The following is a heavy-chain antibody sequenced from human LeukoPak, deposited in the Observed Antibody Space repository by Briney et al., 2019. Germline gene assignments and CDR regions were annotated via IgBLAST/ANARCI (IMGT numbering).Heavy chain of an antibody. J-gene: IGHJ4*02. D-gene: IGHD1-14*01. CDR2: IRSKANSYAT. CDR3: TSPPNLKNY. V-gene: IGHV3-73*01. CDR1: GFTFSGSA. Sequence: GGSLRLSCSAPGFTFSGSAMHWVRQASGKGLEWVGRIRSKANSYATAYAASVKGRFTISRDDSKNTAYLQMNSLKTEDTAVYYCTSPPNLKNYWGQGTLVTVSS.